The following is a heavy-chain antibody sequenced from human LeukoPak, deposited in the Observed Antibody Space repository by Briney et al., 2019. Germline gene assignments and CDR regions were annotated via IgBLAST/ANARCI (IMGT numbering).Heavy chain of an antibody. CDR3: ATGDVVVPTAAQRPLDY. J-gene: IGHJ4*02. CDR1: GGSISSSSFF. D-gene: IGHD2-2*01. Sequence: SETLSLTCTVSGGSISSSSFFWDWIRQPPGKGLEWIVSIYYSGSTYYNPSLKSRVTISIDTSKNQFSLKLSSVTAADTAVYYCATGDVVVPTAAQRPLDYWGQGTLVTVSS. V-gene: IGHV4-39*01. CDR2: IYYSGST.